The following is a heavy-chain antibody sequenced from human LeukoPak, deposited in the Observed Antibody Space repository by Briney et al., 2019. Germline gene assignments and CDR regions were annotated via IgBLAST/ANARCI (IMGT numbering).Heavy chain of an antibody. D-gene: IGHD6-13*01. CDR1: GYTFTGYY. V-gene: IGHV1-2*02. CDR3: ARSAGRQQLFLFDY. Sequence: ASVKVSCKASGYTFTGYYMHWVRQAPGQGLEWMGWTNPNSGGTNYAQKFQGRVTMTRDTSISTACMELSRLRSDDTAVYYCARSAGRQQLFLFDYWGQGTLVTVSS. CDR2: TNPNSGGT. J-gene: IGHJ4*02.